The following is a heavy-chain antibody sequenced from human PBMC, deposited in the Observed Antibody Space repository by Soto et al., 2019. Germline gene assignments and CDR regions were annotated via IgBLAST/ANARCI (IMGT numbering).Heavy chain of an antibody. V-gene: IGHV1-18*01. CDR3: GRERQWEPVPY. J-gene: IGHJ4*02. D-gene: IGHD1-26*01. Sequence: ASVTVSCQASGYSISNYGITWVRQAPGQGLEWMGWISGYNSNTNYAQKFEGRVRMTKDTTRSTAYLEVRSLRFDDTAVYYCGRERQWEPVPYWGQGTPVTVSS. CDR1: GYSISNYG. CDR2: ISGYNSNT.